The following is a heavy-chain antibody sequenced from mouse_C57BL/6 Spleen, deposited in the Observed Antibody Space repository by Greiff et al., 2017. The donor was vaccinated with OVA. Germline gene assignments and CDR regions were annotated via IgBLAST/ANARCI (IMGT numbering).Heavy chain of an antibody. V-gene: IGHV1-82*01. D-gene: IGHD2-3*01. CDR2: IYPGDGDT. CDR3: ARLGDGYYEFAY. J-gene: IGHJ3*01. CDR1: GYAFSSSW. Sequence: QVQLKESGPELVKPGASVKISCKASGYAFSSSWMNWVKQRPGKGLEWIGRIYPGDGDTNYNGKFKGKATLTADKSSSTAYMQLSSLTSEDSAVYFCARLGDGYYEFAYWGQGTLVTVSA.